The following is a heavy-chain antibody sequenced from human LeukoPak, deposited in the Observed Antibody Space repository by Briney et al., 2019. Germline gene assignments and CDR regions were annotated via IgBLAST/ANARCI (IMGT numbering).Heavy chain of an antibody. CDR2: ISHDGSNK. V-gene: IGHV3-30*04. CDR1: GFSFSNYA. Sequence: GRSLRLSCATSGFSFSNYAIHWVRQAPGRGLEWVTFISHDGSNKRCADSVKGRFTISRDDSKNTLYLQMNSLRVEDTAVYYCARERVDIAMVRGVVTNYYYRGMDVWGPGTTVTVSS. D-gene: IGHD3-10*01. CDR3: ARERVDIAMVRGVVTNYYYRGMDV. J-gene: IGHJ6*02.